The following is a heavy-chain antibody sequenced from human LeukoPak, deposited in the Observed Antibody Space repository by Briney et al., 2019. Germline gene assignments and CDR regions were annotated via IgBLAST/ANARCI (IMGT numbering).Heavy chain of an antibody. CDR3: ARLTGIAVAQK. Sequence: SETLSLTCTVSGYSISSGYYWGWIRQPPGKGLEWIGSIYYSGSTYYNPSLKSRVTISVDTSKNQFSLKLSSVTAADTAVYYCARLTGIAVAQKWGQGTLVTVSS. V-gene: IGHV4-38-2*02. J-gene: IGHJ4*02. CDR1: GYSISSGYY. CDR2: IYYSGST. D-gene: IGHD6-19*01.